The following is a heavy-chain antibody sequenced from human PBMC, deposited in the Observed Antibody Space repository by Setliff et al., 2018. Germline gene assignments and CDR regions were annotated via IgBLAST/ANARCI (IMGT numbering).Heavy chain of an antibody. D-gene: IGHD2-15*01. V-gene: IGHV3-23*01. J-gene: IGHJ4*02. CDR2: ITGNGGST. Sequence: GESLRLSCAASGFTFSSYAMSWVRQAPGKGLEWVSAITGNGGSTYYADSVKGRFTISRDNSKNSLYLEMYSLRAEDTAVYYCAKGNLGYCSGGICYPFDYWGQGSLVTVSS. CDR3: AKGNLGYCSGGICYPFDY. CDR1: GFTFSSYA.